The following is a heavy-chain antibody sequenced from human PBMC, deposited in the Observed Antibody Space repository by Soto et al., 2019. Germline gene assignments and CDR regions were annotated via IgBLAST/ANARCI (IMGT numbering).Heavy chain of an antibody. Sequence: SDSLKISGKSCGWRFSSFWLARLRQKNGKGLEWMGIIYPGDATTIYSPSFQGRLTISVDMSISTAHLQWYDLKASDSAMYFCARHYYYDSSYYYPTNTQLPLDYWGQGTLVTVSS. V-gene: IGHV5-51*01. CDR1: GWRFSSFW. CDR3: ARHYYYDSSYYYPTNTQLPLDY. D-gene: IGHD3-22*01. CDR2: IYPGDATT. J-gene: IGHJ4*02.